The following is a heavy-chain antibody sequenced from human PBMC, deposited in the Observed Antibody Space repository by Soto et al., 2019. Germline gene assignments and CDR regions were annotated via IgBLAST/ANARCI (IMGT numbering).Heavy chain of an antibody. J-gene: IGHJ4*02. CDR2: INPSDGST. D-gene: IGHD6-6*01. CDR3: ARHRPQEDGSKKGFDY. V-gene: IGHV1-46*01. CDR1: GYTFTSYN. Sequence: ASVKVSCKASGYTFTSYNMHWVRQAPGQGLEWMGIINPSDGSTSYAQKFQGRVTMTRDTSTSTVYMELSSLRSEDTAVYYCARHRPQEDGSKKGFDYWGQGTPVTVSS.